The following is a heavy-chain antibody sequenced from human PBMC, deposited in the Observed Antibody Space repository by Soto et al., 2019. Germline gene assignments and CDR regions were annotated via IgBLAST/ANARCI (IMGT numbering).Heavy chain of an antibody. CDR3: ACVGANDFGDSGYFDY. CDR1: GGSIRDYF. J-gene: IGHJ4*02. Sequence: PSETPSLPCTVSGGSIRDYFWTWIRQPPGKGLEWIGYIYYSGGTSYNPSLTSRVSISVDTSKNHFSLQLRSVTAADTAVYYCACVGANDFGDSGYFDYWGQGTLVTVSS. V-gene: IGHV4-59*13. D-gene: IGHD4-17*01. CDR2: IYYSGGT.